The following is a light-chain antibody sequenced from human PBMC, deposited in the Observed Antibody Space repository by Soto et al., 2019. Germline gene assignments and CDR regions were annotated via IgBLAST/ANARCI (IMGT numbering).Light chain of an antibody. Sequence: QSVLTQPASVSGSLGQSITISCTRTSSDVGGYNYVSWYQQHPGKAPKLIIYDVSQRPSGVSNRFSGSKSGNTASLTISGLQADDEADYYCSSYTRTSTVVFGGGTKLTVL. CDR2: DVS. CDR3: SSYTRTSTVV. V-gene: IGLV2-14*01. CDR1: SSDVGGYNY. J-gene: IGLJ2*01.